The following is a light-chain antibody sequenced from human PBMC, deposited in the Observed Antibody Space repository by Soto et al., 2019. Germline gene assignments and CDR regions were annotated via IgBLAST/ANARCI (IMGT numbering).Light chain of an antibody. CDR2: GAS. CDR3: QQYCLSPFT. Sequence: EIVLTQSPVTLSLSPGERATLSCRASQRITSNFLAWFQQKAGLAPRLLIYGASTRASGVPDRFSGGGSGTDFVLTISRLEPAAVAVYYCQQYCLSPFTFGHGTKLQIQ. J-gene: IGKJ2*01. CDR1: QRITSNF. V-gene: IGKV3-20*01.